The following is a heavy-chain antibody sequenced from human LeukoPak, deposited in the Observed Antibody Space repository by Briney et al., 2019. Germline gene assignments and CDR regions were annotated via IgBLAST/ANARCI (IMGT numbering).Heavy chain of an antibody. CDR2: IYTSGST. CDR1: GGSISSYY. V-gene: IGHV4-4*07. D-gene: IGHD2/OR15-2a*01. J-gene: IGHJ4*02. Sequence: SETLSLTCTVSGGSISSYYWSWIRQPAGKGLEWIGRIYTSGSTNYNPSLKTRLTISVDTSKNQFSLRLNSVTAADTAVYYCARFSQYYDSPTHYLDYWGQGILVTVSS. CDR3: ARFSQYYDSPTHYLDY.